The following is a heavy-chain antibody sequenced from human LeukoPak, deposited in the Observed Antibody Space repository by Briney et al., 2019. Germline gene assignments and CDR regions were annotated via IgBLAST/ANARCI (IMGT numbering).Heavy chain of an antibody. V-gene: IGHV1-69*01. CDR1: GGTFSSYA. J-gene: IGHJ4*02. CDR3: ASGYCSSTRCYAGDYYFDY. D-gene: IGHD2-2*01. Sequence: GASVKVSCKASGGTFSSYAISWVRQAPGQGLEWMGGIIPLFGTANYAQKFQGRVTITADESTSTAYMELSSLRSEDTAVYYCASGYCSSTRCYAGDYYFDYWGQGTLVTVSS. CDR2: IIPLFGTA.